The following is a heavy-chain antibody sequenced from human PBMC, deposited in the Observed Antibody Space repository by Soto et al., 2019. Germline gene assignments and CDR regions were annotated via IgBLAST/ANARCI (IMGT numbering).Heavy chain of an antibody. J-gene: IGHJ4*02. CDR1: GFTFSSYG. CDR3: AKGGRLGSGNYYNPYYFDY. V-gene: IGHV3-30*18. Sequence: QVQLVESGGGVVQPGRSLRLSCAASGFTFSSYGMHWVRQAPGKGLEWVAVISYDGSNKYYVVSVKGRFTISRDNSKTTLYLQMTSLRAEVTAVYYSAKGGRLGSGNYYNPYYFDYWGQGTLVTVSS. D-gene: IGHD3-10*01. CDR2: ISYDGSNK.